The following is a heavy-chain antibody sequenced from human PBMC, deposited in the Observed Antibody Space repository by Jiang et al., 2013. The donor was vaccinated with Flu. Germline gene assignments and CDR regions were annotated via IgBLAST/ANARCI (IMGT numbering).Heavy chain of an antibody. CDR1: SGSISSHY. D-gene: IGHD2-21*02. Sequence: PGLVKPSETLSLTCTVSSGSISSHYWSWIRQPPGKGPEWIGYIHNSGTTNYNPSLKSRVTISIDTSTNQFSLKLISVTAPDTAVYYCARSYCGGDCYSMFGYSYYGMDVWGQGTTVTVSS. CDR2: IHNSGTT. J-gene: IGHJ6*02. CDR3: ARSYCGGDCYSMFGYSYYGMDV. V-gene: IGHV4-59*08.